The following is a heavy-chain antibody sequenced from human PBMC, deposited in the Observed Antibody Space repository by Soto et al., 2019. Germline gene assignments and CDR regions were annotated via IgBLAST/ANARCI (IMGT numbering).Heavy chain of an antibody. D-gene: IGHD6-13*01. CDR1: GFSLSTSGVG. V-gene: IGHV2-5*01. CDR2: ISWNDDK. J-gene: IGHJ4*02. Sequence: SGPTLVNPTQTLTLPCPFSGFSLSTSGVGVGWIRQPPGMALEWLALISWNDDKRYSPSLKRRLSSTKDTSKNQVVLTMPNMAPVDAATYYCAHRPPVTRSWGAWGFDYWGQGTLVTVSS. CDR3: AHRPPVTRSWGAWGFDY.